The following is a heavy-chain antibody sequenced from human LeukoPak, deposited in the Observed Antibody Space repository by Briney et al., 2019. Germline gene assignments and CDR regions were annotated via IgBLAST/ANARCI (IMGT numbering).Heavy chain of an antibody. D-gene: IGHD2-2*01. V-gene: IGHV1-18*01. CDR2: ITVNNGYT. CDR3: AKVHCISTNCNHIWTYFDY. J-gene: IGHJ4*02. CDR1: GYTVTSHG. Sequence: GASVKVSCTAAGYTVTSHGVIGLRRAPGKRLEWRGWITVNNGYTKYAQELQGRVTMTTDTSTSTAYMELRSLRSDDTAVYYCAKVHCISTNCNHIWTYFDYWGQGTLVTVSS.